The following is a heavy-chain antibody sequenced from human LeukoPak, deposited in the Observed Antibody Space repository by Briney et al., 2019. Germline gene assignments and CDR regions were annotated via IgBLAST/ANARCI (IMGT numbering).Heavy chain of an antibody. CDR1: GFAFSTYP. J-gene: IGHJ5*02. CDR2: ISFDGNNK. CDR3: AREVYSGTAGGWLDP. V-gene: IGHV3-30-3*01. D-gene: IGHD2-8*02. Sequence: GGSLRLSCAASGFAFSTYPMHWVRQAPGKGLEGVTVISFDGNNKYFADSVKGRFTIYRDNSKNTLYLQLNSLRIEDTAIYYCAREVYSGTAGGWLDPWGQGTLVTVSS.